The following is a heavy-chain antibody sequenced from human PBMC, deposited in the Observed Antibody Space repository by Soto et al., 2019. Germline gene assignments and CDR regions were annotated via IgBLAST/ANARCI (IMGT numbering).Heavy chain of an antibody. CDR2: INRRGTST. Sequence: GGSLRLSCVGSGFRFSDYPLNWVRQAPGQGLEWVANINRRGTSTSYVDSVRGRFSTSRDNTRNSFYLNMDSLRGGDTATYYCVRGTPCPGLDIWGRGTMVTVSS. J-gene: IGHJ6*02. CDR1: GFRFSDYP. V-gene: IGHV3-7*03. D-gene: IGHD1-1*01. CDR3: VRGTPCPGLDI.